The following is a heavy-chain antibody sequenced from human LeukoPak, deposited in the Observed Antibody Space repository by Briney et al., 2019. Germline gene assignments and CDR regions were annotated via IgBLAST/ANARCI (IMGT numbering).Heavy chain of an antibody. J-gene: IGHJ6*02. V-gene: IGHV4-59*08. Sequence: PSETLSLTCTVSGGSISSHYWSWIRQPPGKGLEWIAYIHYSGNTNYNPSLKSRVTISVDTSKNQFSLKSSSVTAADTAMYYCARHDGYCSSTSCRYYYYGMDVWGQGTTVTVSS. CDR3: ARHDGYCSSTSCRYYYYGMDV. CDR1: GGSISSHY. CDR2: IHYSGNT. D-gene: IGHD2-2*03.